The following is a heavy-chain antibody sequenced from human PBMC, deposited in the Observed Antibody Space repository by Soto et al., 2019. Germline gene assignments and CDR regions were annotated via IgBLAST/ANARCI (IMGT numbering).Heavy chain of an antibody. Sequence: ILSIRSNLSGGCITRGGSFWSWIRQHPGKGPEWIAFIGYSGATSYNPSLASRVTISADTYKSQFSLNLRSVTAADTAVYYCARGGASSKWFAPWGQGTLVTLSS. V-gene: IGHV4-31*03. CDR3: ARGGASSKWFAP. D-gene: IGHD2-15*01. CDR1: GGCITRGGSF. CDR2: IGYSGAT. J-gene: IGHJ5*02.